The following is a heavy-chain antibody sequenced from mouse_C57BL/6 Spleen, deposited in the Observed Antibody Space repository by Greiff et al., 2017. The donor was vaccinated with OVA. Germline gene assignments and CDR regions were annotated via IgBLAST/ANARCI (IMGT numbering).Heavy chain of an antibody. D-gene: IGHD1-1*01. CDR1: GYTFTSYW. CDR2: IYPGSGST. V-gene: IGHV1-55*01. CDR3: ARGGGSRFFDY. J-gene: IGHJ2*01. Sequence: QVQLQQPGAELVKPGASVKMSCKASGYTFTSYWITWVKQRPGQGLEWIGDIYPGSGSTNYNEKFKSKATLTVDKSSSTAYMQLSSLTSEDSAVYYCARGGGSRFFDYWGQGTTLTVSS.